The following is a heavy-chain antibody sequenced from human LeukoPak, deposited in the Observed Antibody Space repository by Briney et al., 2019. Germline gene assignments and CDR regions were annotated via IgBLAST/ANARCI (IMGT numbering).Heavy chain of an antibody. J-gene: IGHJ4*02. Sequence: GGSLRLSCAASGFTFSRYWMTWVRQAPGKGPEWVSAISGSGGDTYYADSVKGRFTISRDNSKNTLYLQMNSLRAEDTAVYYCAKKGATTGDFDYWGQGTLVTVSS. D-gene: IGHD1-26*01. CDR1: GFTFSRYW. V-gene: IGHV3-23*01. CDR3: AKKGATTGDFDY. CDR2: ISGSGGDT.